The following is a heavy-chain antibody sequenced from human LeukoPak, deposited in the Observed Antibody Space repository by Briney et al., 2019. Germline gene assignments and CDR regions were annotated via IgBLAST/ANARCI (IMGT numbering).Heavy chain of an antibody. J-gene: IGHJ3*02. D-gene: IGHD6-19*01. Sequence: PGGSLRLSCAASGFTFSNAWMSWVRQAPGKGLEWVGLIKSKTDGGTTDYAAPVKGRFTVSRDDSKSTLYLQMNSLKTEDTAVYYCTTVGETSRRWLASTGGGFDIWGQGTMVTVSS. V-gene: IGHV3-15*01. CDR3: TTVGETSRRWLASTGGGFDI. CDR1: GFTFSNAW. CDR2: IKSKTDGGTT.